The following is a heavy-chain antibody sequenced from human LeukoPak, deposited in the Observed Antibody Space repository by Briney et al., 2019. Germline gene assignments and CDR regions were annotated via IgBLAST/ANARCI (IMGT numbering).Heavy chain of an antibody. D-gene: IGHD7-27*01. V-gene: IGHV7-4-1*02. CDR1: GYTFTSYA. CDR3: ARDNLGWTQQKSYYMDV. Sequence: ASVKVSCKASGYTFTSYAINWVRQAPGQGLEWMGWINTNTGNPTYAQGFTGRFVFSLDTSVSTAYLQISSLKAEDTAVYYCARDNLGWTQQKSYYMDVWGKGTTVTVSS. CDR2: INTNTGNP. J-gene: IGHJ6*03.